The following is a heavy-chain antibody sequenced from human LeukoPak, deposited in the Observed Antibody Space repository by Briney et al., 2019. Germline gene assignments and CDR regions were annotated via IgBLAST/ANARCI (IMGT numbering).Heavy chain of an antibody. CDR3: ARETDSRPQYFQH. V-gene: IGHV1-46*01. J-gene: IGHJ1*01. Sequence: GASVKVSGKASGYTFTRYYMNWVRQAPGQGREGMGIINPSGGSTNYAQKFQGRVTMTRDTSTSTVYMELSSLRSEDTAVYYCARETDSRPQYFQHWGQGTLVTVSS. D-gene: IGHD3-22*01. CDR1: GYTFTRYY. CDR2: INPSGGST.